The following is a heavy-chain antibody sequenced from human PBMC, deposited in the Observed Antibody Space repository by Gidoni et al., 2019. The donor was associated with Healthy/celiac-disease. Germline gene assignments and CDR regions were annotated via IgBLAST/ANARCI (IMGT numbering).Heavy chain of an antibody. J-gene: IGHJ5*02. CDR3: ARDKVRKYYDSSGYYFNWFDP. CDR2: IIPIFGTA. V-gene: IGHV1-69*01. D-gene: IGHD3-22*01. CDR1: GGTFSSYA. Sequence: QVQLVQSGAEVKKPGSSVKVSCKASGGTFSSYAISWVRQAPGQGLEWMGGIIPIFGTANYAQKFQGRVTITADESTSTAYMELSSLRSEDTAVYYCARDKVRKYYDSSGYYFNWFDPWGQGTLVTVSS.